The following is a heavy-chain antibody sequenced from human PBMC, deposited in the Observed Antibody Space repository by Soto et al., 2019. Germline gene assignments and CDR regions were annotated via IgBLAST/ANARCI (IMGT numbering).Heavy chain of an antibody. Sequence: QVQLVQSGAEVKKPGASVKVSCKASGYTFTGYYIHWVRQAPGQGLEWMGWINPNSGGTNYAQKFQGRVTINRDTSNTPTYMQSRRLRSVDTAVYYCENLRNGDWFDPWGQGTLVTLSS. D-gene: IGHD2-8*01. V-gene: IGHV1-2*02. J-gene: IGHJ5*02. CDR1: GYTFTGYY. CDR2: INPNSGGT. CDR3: ENLRNGDWFDP.